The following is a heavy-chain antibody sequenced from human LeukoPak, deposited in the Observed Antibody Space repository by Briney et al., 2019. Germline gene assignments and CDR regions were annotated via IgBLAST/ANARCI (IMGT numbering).Heavy chain of an antibody. CDR3: ARRMAPSFLYSYSGMDV. D-gene: IGHD2/OR15-2a*01. V-gene: IGHV4-28*01. CDR1: GYSISSSNW. Sequence: SETLSLTCAVSGYSISSSNWWGWIRPPPGKGVEWIGYIYYSGSTYYNPSLKRRVTMSVDTSKNQVSLKVSSVTAVDTAVYYCARRMAPSFLYSYSGMDVWGQGTTVTVSS. J-gene: IGHJ6*02. CDR2: IYYSGST.